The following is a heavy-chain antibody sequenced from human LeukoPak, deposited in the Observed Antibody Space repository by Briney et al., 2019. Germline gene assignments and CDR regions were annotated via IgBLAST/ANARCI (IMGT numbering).Heavy chain of an antibody. D-gene: IGHD3-9*01. CDR1: GYSFTSYW. Sequence: GESLKISCKGSGYSFTSYWIGWVRQMPGKGLEWMGIIYPGDSDTRYSPSFQGQVTISADKSISTAYLQWSSLKASDTAMYYCARQGGYDILTGYTFDPWGQGTLVTVSS. CDR3: ARQGGYDILTGYTFDP. CDR2: IYPGDSDT. J-gene: IGHJ5*02. V-gene: IGHV5-51*01.